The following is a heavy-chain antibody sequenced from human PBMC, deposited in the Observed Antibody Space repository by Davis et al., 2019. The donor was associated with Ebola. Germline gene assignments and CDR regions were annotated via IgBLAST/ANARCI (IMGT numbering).Heavy chain of an antibody. CDR1: GGSISSTSYY. V-gene: IGHV4-39*07. D-gene: IGHD2-2*01. CDR3: ATAAASRDSVY. CDR2: IYYSGST. J-gene: IGHJ4*02. Sequence: PSETLSLTCTVSGGSISSTSYYWGWVRQPPGKGLEWIGSIYYSGSTYYNPSLKSRVTIAVDTSNNQFSLKLNSVTAAETAVYYCATAAASRDSVYWGQGTLVTVSS.